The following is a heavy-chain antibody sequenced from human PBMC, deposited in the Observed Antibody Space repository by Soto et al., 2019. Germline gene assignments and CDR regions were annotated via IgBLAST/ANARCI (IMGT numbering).Heavy chain of an antibody. D-gene: IGHD6-25*01. Sequence: GGSLRLSCAASGFTFSSYSMNWVRQAPGKGLEWVSSISSSSSYIYYADSVKGRFTISRDNAKNSLYLQMNSLRAEDTAVYYCVEDGGYVRAAASFNYGMDFWGQGTTVTVSS. CDR1: GFTFSSYS. CDR2: ISSSSSYI. V-gene: IGHV3-21*01. J-gene: IGHJ6*02. CDR3: VEDGGYVRAAASFNYGMDF.